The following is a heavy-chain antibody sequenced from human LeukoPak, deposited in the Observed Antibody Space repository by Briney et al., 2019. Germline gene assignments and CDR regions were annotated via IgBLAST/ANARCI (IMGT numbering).Heavy chain of an antibody. J-gene: IGHJ4*02. CDR1: GGSISSGGYS. Sequence: PSETLSLTCAVSGGSISSGGYSWSWIRQPPGEGLEWIGYIYHSGSTYYNPSLKSRVTISVDGSKNQFSLKLSSVTAADTAVYYCARAWVGPHFDYWGQGTLVTVSS. CDR2: IYHSGST. CDR3: ARAWVGPHFDY. D-gene: IGHD1-26*01. V-gene: IGHV4-30-2*01.